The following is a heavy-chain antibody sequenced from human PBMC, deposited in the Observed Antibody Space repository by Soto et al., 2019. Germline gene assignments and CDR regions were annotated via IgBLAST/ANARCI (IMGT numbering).Heavy chain of an antibody. Sequence: SETLSLTCTVFGGSISSYYWSWIRQPPGKGLELIGYIYYSGSTNYNPSLKSRVTISVDTSKNQFSLKLSSVTAADTAVYYCARHRGPTGPNYWGQGTLVTVSS. CDR3: ARHRGPTGPNY. CDR2: IYYSGST. D-gene: IGHD3-10*01. V-gene: IGHV4-59*08. J-gene: IGHJ4*02. CDR1: GGSISSYY.